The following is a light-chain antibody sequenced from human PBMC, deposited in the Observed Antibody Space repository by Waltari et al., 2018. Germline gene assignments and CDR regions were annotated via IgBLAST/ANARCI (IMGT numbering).Light chain of an antibody. Sequence: QSALTQPRSVSGSPGQSVTISSTGTTGDVGGNNYVSWYQQHPGKAPKVMIYDLSRRPSGVPDRFSGSRSANTASLTISGLQAEDEADYYCCSYAGSYTWVFGGGTKVTVL. CDR1: TGDVGGNNY. J-gene: IGLJ3*02. V-gene: IGLV2-11*01. CDR3: CSYAGSYTWV. CDR2: DLS.